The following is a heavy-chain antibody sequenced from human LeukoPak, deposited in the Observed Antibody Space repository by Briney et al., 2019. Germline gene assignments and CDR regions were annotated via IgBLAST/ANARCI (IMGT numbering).Heavy chain of an antibody. CDR1: GFTFSRYA. Sequence: GGSLRLSCAASGFTFSRYAMSWVRQAPGKGLEWVSAISGSGGSTYYADSVKGRFTISRDNSKNTLYLQMNSLRAEDTAVYYCAKPPRYCTNGVCYNPYYFDYWGQGTLVTVSS. V-gene: IGHV3-23*01. J-gene: IGHJ4*02. D-gene: IGHD2-8*01. CDR3: AKPPRYCTNGVCYNPYYFDY. CDR2: ISGSGGST.